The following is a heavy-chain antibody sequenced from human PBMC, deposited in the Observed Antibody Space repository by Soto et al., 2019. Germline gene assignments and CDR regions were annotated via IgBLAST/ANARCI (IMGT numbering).Heavy chain of an antibody. CDR1: GFTFSSYA. J-gene: IGHJ5*02. CDR3: ARQGRGWYSIS. CDR2: ISGRSDST. V-gene: IGHV3-23*01. Sequence: PGGSLRLSCAASGFTFSSYAMSWVRQAPGKGQEWVSAISGRSDSTYYADNEKGRFTISRDNSKNTLYQQMNSLRAEDTAVYYRARQGRGWYSISWGQGTLVTVSS. D-gene: IGHD6-19*01.